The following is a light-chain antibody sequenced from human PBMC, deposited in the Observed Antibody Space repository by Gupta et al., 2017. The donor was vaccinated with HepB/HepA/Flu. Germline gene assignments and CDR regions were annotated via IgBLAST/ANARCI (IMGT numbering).Light chain of an antibody. V-gene: IGLV4-69*01. Sequence: QLVLPHSPSASASLGASVKFTCTLSSGHSSYAIAWHQQQTEKGPRYLMKLNSDGSHSKGDGIPDRFSGSSSGAERYLTISSLQSEDEADYYCQTWGTGTWVFGGGTKLTVL. CDR2: LNSDGSH. J-gene: IGLJ3*02. CDR1: SGHSSYA. CDR3: QTWGTGTWV.